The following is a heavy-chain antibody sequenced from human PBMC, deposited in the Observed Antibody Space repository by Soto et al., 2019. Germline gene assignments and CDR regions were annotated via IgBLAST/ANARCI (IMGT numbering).Heavy chain of an antibody. Sequence: QLQLQESGSGLVKPSQTLSLTCAVSGGSISSGGYSWSWIRQPPGKGLEWIGYIYHSGSTYYNPSLKSRVIISVDRSKNQFSLKLSSVTAADTAVYYCARDGSGSYYYYFDYWGQGTLVTVSS. CDR1: GGSISSGGYS. V-gene: IGHV4-30-2*01. J-gene: IGHJ4*02. CDR2: IYHSGST. CDR3: ARDGSGSYYYYFDY. D-gene: IGHD3-10*01.